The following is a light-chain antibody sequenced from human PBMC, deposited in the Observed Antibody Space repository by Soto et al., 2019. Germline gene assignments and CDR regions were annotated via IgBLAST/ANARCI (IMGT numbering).Light chain of an antibody. J-gene: IGKJ4*01. V-gene: IGKV3-15*01. CDR3: QPYNNWPLT. CDR2: DTS. Sequence: EIVMTQSPATLSVSPGERATLSCRASQSVSIDLAWYQQKPGQAPRLLIYDTSTRATGVPTRFSGSRSGAEFTLTINSLQSEDFAVYYCQPYNNWPLTFGGGTKVDIK. CDR1: QSVSID.